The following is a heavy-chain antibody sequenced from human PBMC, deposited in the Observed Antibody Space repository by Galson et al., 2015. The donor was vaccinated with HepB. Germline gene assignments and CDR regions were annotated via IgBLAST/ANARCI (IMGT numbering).Heavy chain of an antibody. CDR3: ARGGSTSSWFWVD. V-gene: IGHV3-7*01. CDR2: VKPDGSET. J-gene: IGHJ4*02. Sequence: LSCAASGFTFSSLWMTWVRQAPGKGPEWVASVKPDGSETYYVDSMKGRFTISRDNAKNSLYLQMNSLRAEDTAVYYCARGGSTSSWFWVDWGQGTLVTVSS. CDR1: GFTFSSLW. D-gene: IGHD6-13*01.